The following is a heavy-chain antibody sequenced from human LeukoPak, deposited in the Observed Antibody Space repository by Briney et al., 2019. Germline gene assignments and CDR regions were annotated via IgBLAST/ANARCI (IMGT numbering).Heavy chain of an antibody. V-gene: IGHV1-18*01. CDR3: ARSYSNYHRPNRYYYYYMDV. CDR2: ISAYNGNT. Sequence: ASVKVSCKASGYTFTSYGISWVRQAPGQGLEWMGWISAYNGNTNYAQKLQGRVTMTTDTSTSTAYMELRSLRSDDTAVYYCARSYSNYHRPNRYYYYYMDVWGKGTTATVSS. J-gene: IGHJ6*03. CDR1: GYTFTSYG. D-gene: IGHD4-11*01.